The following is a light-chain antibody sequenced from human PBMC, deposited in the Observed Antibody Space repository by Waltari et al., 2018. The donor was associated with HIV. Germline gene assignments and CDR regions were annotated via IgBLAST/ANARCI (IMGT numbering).Light chain of an antibody. V-gene: IGKV2-28*01. Sequence: DIVMTQSPLSLPVTPGEPASLSCRSSQSLLHRKGYNYLDWYLQKPGQPPQLLIYLGSHRAPGVPDRFSGSVSGTDFTLKISRVEAEDVGVYYCMQALQTVSTFGQGTKLEIK. J-gene: IGKJ2*01. CDR1: QSLLHRKGYNY. CDR3: MQALQTVST. CDR2: LGS.